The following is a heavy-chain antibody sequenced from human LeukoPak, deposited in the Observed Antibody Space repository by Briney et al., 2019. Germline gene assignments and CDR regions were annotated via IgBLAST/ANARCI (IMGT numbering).Heavy chain of an antibody. CDR3: ARFFYDSSGFYSAFDS. D-gene: IGHD3-22*01. V-gene: IGHV3-7*01. CDR1: GFTFSSYS. CDR2: INPVGSER. J-gene: IGHJ4*02. Sequence: TGGSLRLSCAASGFTFSSYSMNWVRQAPGKGLEWVANINPVGSERHYVDSVKGRFTISRDNAKNSLYLQMNNLRGEDTALYYCARFFYDSSGFYSAFDSWGQGTLVTVSS.